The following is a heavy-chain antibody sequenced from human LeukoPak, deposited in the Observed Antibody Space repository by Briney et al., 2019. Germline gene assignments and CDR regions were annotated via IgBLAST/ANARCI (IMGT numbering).Heavy chain of an antibody. CDR3: AKQSGARANFDY. D-gene: IGHD3-10*01. CDR1: GFSFNSHV. J-gene: IGHJ4*02. Sequence: GGSLRLSCGASGFSFNSHVMHWVRQAPGKGLEWVAMTWFDGTNEYYIKSVKGRFTISRDNSKNTLYLQMDSLRAEDTAVYYCAKQSGARANFDYWGRGTLVTVSS. CDR2: TWFDGTNE. V-gene: IGHV3-33*06.